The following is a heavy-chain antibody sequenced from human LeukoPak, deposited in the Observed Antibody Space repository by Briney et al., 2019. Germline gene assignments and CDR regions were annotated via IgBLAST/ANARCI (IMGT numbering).Heavy chain of an antibody. J-gene: IGHJ5*02. CDR2: IYYSGST. V-gene: IGHV4-31*03. Sequence: PSETLSLTCTVSGGSISSGGYYWRWIRQHPGKGLEWIGYIYYSGSTYYNPSLKSRVTISVDTSKNQFSLKLSPVTAADTAVYYCARALITMIVVGTFDPWGQGTLVTVSS. CDR1: GGSISSGGYY. CDR3: ARALITMIVVGTFDP. D-gene: IGHD3-22*01.